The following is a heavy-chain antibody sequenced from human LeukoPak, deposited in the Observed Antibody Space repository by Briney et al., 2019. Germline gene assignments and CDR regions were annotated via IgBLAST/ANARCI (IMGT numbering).Heavy chain of an antibody. Sequence: PVASVKVSCKASGYTFISFYMHWVRQAPGQGLEWMGVINPSGGTTAYAQQFQGRVTMTRDTSTSTVYMELTTPDSADTAWSYCARDSLIGTTPFDYWGQGTLVTVSS. CDR3: ARDSLIGTTPFDY. D-gene: IGHD1-20*01. CDR1: GYTFISFY. CDR2: INPSGGTT. J-gene: IGHJ4*02. V-gene: IGHV1-46*01.